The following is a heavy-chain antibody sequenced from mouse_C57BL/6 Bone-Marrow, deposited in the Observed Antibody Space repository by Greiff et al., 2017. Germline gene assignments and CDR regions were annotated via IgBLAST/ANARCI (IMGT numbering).Heavy chain of an antibody. Sequence: EVQLQQSGPGLVKPSQSLSLTCSVTGYSITSGYYWNWIRQFPGNIQEWMGYISYDGSNNYNPSLKNRISITRDTSKNQFFLNLNSVTTEDTATYYCARGGGYFSWFAYWGQGTLVTVSA. D-gene: IGHD2-3*01. CDR2: ISYDGSN. CDR3: ARGGGYFSWFAY. V-gene: IGHV3-6*01. J-gene: IGHJ3*01. CDR1: GYSITSGYY.